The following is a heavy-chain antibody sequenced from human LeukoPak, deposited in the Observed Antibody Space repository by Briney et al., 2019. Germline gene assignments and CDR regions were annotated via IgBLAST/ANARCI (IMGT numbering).Heavy chain of an antibody. CDR3: ARGTPYNP. CDR1: GVSISSGTYY. CDR2: IHYSGTT. V-gene: IGHV4-39*07. D-gene: IGHD4-11*01. J-gene: IGHJ5*02. Sequence: PSETLSLTCTVSGVSISSGTYYWGWIRQPQGKGLEWIGSIHYSGTTYYNPSLKSRVTISIDTSKNQFSLRLRSVTAADTAVYYCARGTPYNPWGQGTLVTVSS.